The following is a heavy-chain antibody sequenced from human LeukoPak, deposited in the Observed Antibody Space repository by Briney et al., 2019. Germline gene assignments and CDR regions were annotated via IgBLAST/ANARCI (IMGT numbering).Heavy chain of an antibody. CDR2: IIPILGIA. CDR3: ARDGGVRRVIRYYYGMDV. Sequence: ASVKVSCKTSGYTFIDSYIHWVRQAPGQGLEWMGRIIPILGIANYAQKFQGRVTITADKSTSTAYMELSSLRSEDTAVYYCARDGGVRRVIRYYYGMDVWGQGTTVTVSS. D-gene: IGHD3-10*01. CDR1: GYTFIDSY. J-gene: IGHJ6*02. V-gene: IGHV1-69*04.